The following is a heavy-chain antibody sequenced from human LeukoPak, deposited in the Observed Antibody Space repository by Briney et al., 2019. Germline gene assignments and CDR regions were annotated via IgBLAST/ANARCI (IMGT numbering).Heavy chain of an antibody. J-gene: IGHJ4*02. Sequence: SETLSLTCTVSGGSISSSSYYWGWNRQPPGKGLEWIGSIYYSGSTYYNPSLKSRVTISVDTSKNQFSLKLSSVTAADTAVYYCARHVMMGGSYEIDYWGQGTLVTVSS. CDR1: GGSISSSSYY. CDR2: IYYSGST. CDR3: ARHVMMGGSYEIDY. D-gene: IGHD1-26*01. V-gene: IGHV4-39*01.